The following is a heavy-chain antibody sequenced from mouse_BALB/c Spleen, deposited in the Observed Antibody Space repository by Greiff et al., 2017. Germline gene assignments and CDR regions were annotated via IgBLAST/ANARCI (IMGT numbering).Heavy chain of an antibody. D-gene: IGHD1-1*01. CDR1: GYTFTSYW. J-gene: IGHJ2*01. V-gene: IGHV1-69*02. Sequence: QVQLKQPGAELVRPGASVKLSCKASGYTFTSYWINWVKQRPGQGLEWIGNIYPSDSYTNYNQKFKDKATLTVDKSSSTAYMQLSSPTSEDSAVYYCTRGGTTVVDDYWGQGTTLTVSS. CDR2: IYPSDSYT. CDR3: TRGGTTVVDDY.